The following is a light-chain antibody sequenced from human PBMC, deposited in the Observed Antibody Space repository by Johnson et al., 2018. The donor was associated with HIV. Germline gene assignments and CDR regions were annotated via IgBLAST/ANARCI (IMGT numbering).Light chain of an antibody. CDR3: LAWDTSLNPGGV. V-gene: IGLV1-51*02. CDR2: ENN. Sequence: QSVLTQPPSVSAAPGQKVTISCSGSSSNIGNNYVSWYQQLPGTAPKLLIYENNKRPSGIPDRFSGSKSGTSATLGITGLQTGDEADYYCLAWDTSLNPGGVFGTGTKVTVL. J-gene: IGLJ1*01. CDR1: SSNIGNNY.